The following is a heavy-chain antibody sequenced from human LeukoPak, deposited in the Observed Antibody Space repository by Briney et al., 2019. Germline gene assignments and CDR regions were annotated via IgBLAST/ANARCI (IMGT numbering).Heavy chain of an antibody. CDR3: ARGLNWFDP. Sequence: GGSLNLSCQAAGFTFSSNWRSWVRQPPGKGLEWVANIKQDGSEKYYVDSVKGRFTISRDNAKNSLYLQMNSLRAEDTAVYYCARGLNWFDPWGQGTLVTVSS. CDR2: IKQDGSEK. CDR1: GFTFSSNW. V-gene: IGHV3-7*01. J-gene: IGHJ5*02.